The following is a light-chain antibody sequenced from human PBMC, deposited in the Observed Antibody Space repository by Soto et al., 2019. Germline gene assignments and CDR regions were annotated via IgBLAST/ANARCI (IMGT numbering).Light chain of an antibody. CDR1: QSVSSSY. CDR3: QQYGSSPGT. CDR2: GAS. J-gene: IGKJ1*01. Sequence: EIVLTQSPGTLSLSPGERATLSCRASQSVSSSYLAWYQQKPGQAPRLLIYGASSRATGIPDRFSGSGSGXXXXXXXXXXEPEDFAVYYCQQYGSSPGTFGQGTKVEIK. V-gene: IGKV3-20*01.